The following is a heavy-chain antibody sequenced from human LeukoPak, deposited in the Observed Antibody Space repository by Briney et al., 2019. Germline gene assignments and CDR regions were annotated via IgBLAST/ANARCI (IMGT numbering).Heavy chain of an antibody. CDR1: GYTFTGYY. Sequence: GASVKVSCKASGYTFTGYYMHWVRQAPGQGLEWMGWINPNSGGTNYAQKFQGRVTMTRDTSISTAYMELSRLRSDDTAVYYCASIGYCSGGSCPKIVYYYYYYMDVWGKGTTVTVSS. V-gene: IGHV1-2*02. J-gene: IGHJ6*03. CDR2: INPNSGGT. D-gene: IGHD2-15*01. CDR3: ASIGYCSGGSCPKIVYYYYYYMDV.